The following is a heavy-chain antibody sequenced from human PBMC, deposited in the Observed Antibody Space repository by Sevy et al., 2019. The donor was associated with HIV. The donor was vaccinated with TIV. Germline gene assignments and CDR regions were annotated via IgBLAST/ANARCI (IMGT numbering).Heavy chain of an antibody. V-gene: IGHV3-23*01. J-gene: IGHJ6*02. CDR1: GFTFSSYA. Sequence: GGSLRLSCAASGFTFSSYAMSWVRQAPGKGLEWVSAISGSGGSTYYANSVKGRFTISRDNSKNRLYLQMNSLRAEDTAVYYCAKDPLFGYDSSGPQYYGMDVWGQGTTVTVSS. CDR3: AKDPLFGYDSSGPQYYGMDV. CDR2: ISGSGGST. D-gene: IGHD3-22*01.